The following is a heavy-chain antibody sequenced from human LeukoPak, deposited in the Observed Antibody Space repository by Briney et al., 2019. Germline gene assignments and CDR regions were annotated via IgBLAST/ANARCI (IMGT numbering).Heavy chain of an antibody. CDR1: GFTFSSYA. D-gene: IGHD3-16*02. CDR2: ISGSGGKT. J-gene: IGHJ4*02. Sequence: GGSLRLSCAASGFTFSSYAMSWVRQAPGKGLEWVSGISGSGGKTDYADSVKGRFTISRDNSKNTLYLQMNSLRAEDTAVYYCAKLGELSLLMVYWGQGTLVTVSS. CDR3: AKLGELSLLMVY. V-gene: IGHV3-23*01.